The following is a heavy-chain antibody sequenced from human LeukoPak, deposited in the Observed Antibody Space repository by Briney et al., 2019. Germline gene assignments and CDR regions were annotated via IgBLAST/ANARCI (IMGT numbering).Heavy chain of an antibody. CDR1: GYTFTSYD. CDR2: MNPNSGNT. J-gene: IGHJ4*02. V-gene: IGHV1-8*01. D-gene: IGHD3-10*01. Sequence: ASVKVSCKASGYTFTSYDINWVRQATGQGLEWMGWMNPNSGNTGYAQKFQGRVTMTRNTSISTAYMELSSLRSEDTAVYYCARGDITMVRGVIITYDYRGQGTLVTVSS. CDR3: ARGDITMVRGVIITYDY.